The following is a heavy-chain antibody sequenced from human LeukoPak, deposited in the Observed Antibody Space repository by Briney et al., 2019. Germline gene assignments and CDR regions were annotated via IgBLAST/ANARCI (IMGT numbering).Heavy chain of an antibody. CDR3: ARGGIAAADPFDY. Sequence: SQTLSLTCTVSGGSISSGDYYWSWIRQPPGKGLEWIGYIYYSGSTYYNPSLKSRVTISVDTSKNQSSLKLSSVTAADTAVYYCARGGIAAADPFDYWGQGTLVTVSS. J-gene: IGHJ4*02. CDR1: GGSISSGDYY. V-gene: IGHV4-30-4*08. CDR2: IYYSGST. D-gene: IGHD6-13*01.